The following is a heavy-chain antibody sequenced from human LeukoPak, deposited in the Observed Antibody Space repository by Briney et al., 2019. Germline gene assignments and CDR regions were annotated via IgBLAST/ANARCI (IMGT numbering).Heavy chain of an antibody. CDR1: GFTFSNYG. V-gene: IGHV4-34*01. CDR3: ARGYGSGSYYEY. J-gene: IGHJ4*02. D-gene: IGHD3-10*01. CDR2: INRGGST. Sequence: GSLRLSCAASGFTFSNYGMHWIRQPPEKGLEWIGEINRGGSTNYNPSLKSRLSISADTSKNQFSLRLSSVTAADTAVYYCARGYGSGSYYEYWGQGTLVTVSS.